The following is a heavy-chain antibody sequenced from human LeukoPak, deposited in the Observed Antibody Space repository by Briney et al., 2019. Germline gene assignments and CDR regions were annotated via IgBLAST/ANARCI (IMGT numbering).Heavy chain of an antibody. V-gene: IGHV3-30*18. CDR2: ISYDGSNK. CDR3: AKRMGPSIAAADLDY. J-gene: IGHJ4*02. Sequence: GGSLRLSCTASGFTFSSFGMHWVRQAPGKGLEWVAVISYDGSNKYYADSVKGRFTISRDNSKNTLYLQMNSLRVEDTAVYYCAKRMGPSIAAADLDYWGQGTLVTVSS. D-gene: IGHD6-13*01. CDR1: GFTFSSFG.